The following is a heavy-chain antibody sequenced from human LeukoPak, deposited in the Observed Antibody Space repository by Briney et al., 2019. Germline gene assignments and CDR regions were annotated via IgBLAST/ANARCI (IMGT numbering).Heavy chain of an antibody. CDR2: ISSSSSTI. CDR3: ARDVRRGAVAGIDY. CDR1: GFTFSRYS. Sequence: GGSLRLSCAASGFTFSRYSMNWVRQAPGKGLEWVSYISSSSSTIYYADSVKGRLTISRDNAKNSLYLQMNSLRAEDTAVYYCARDVRRGAVAGIDYWGRGTLVTVSS. D-gene: IGHD6-19*01. J-gene: IGHJ4*02. V-gene: IGHV3-48*01.